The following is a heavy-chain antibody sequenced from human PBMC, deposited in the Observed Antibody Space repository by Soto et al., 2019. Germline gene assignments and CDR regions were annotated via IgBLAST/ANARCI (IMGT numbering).Heavy chain of an antibody. V-gene: IGHV4-34*01. D-gene: IGHD2-2*01. CDR3: ARVGDIVVVPAAGYGMDV. J-gene: IGHJ6*02. Sequence: SETLSLTCAVYGGSFSGDYWSWIRQPPGKGLEWIGEINHSGSTNYNPSLKSRVTISVDTSKNQFSLKLSSVTAADTAVYYCARVGDIVVVPAAGYGMDVWGQGTTVTVSS. CDR1: GGSFSGDY. CDR2: INHSGST.